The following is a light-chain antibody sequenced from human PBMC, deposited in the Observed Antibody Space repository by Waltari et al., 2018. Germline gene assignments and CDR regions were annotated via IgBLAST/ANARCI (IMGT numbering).Light chain of an antibody. Sequence: QSVLTQPPSASGTPGQRVTISCSGSNSKIGSNVVNWYQQLPGKAPRLLIYSNDQRPAGVPDRFSGSKSGTSASLAISGLQSEDEADYYCATWDDRLTGVLFGGGTKVTVL. CDR3: ATWDDRLTGVL. CDR1: NSKIGSNV. CDR2: SND. J-gene: IGLJ3*02. V-gene: IGLV1-44*01.